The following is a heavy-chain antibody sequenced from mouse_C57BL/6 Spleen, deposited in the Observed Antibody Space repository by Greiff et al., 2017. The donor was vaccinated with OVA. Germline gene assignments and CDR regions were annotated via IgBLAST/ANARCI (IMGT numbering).Heavy chain of an antibody. CDR1: GYTFTSYW. D-gene: IGHD2-4*01. J-gene: IGHJ3*01. Sequence: QVQLQQSGTELVKPGASVKLSCKASGYTFTSYWMHWVKQRPGQGLEWIGNINPSNGGTNYNEKFKSKATLTVDKSSSTAYMQLSSLTSEDSAVYYCARGGNDYPWFAYWGQGTLVTVSA. CDR3: ARGGNDYPWFAY. CDR2: INPSNGGT. V-gene: IGHV1-53*01.